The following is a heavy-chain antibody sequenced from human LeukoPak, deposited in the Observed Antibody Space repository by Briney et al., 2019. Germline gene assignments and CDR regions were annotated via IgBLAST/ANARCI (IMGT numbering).Heavy chain of an antibody. CDR2: INHSGST. CDR1: GGSFSGYY. J-gene: IGHJ5*02. D-gene: IGHD2-2*01. Sequence: SETLSLTCAVYGGSFSGYYWSWIRQPPGKGLEWIGEINHSGSTNYNPSLKSRVTISVDTSKNQFSLKLSSVTAADTAVYYCARGAVVVPAALNRFDPWGQGTLVTVSS. CDR3: ARGAVVVPAALNRFDP. V-gene: IGHV4-34*01.